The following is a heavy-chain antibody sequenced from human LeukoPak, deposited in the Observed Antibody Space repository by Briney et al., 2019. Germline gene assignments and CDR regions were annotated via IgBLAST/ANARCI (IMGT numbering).Heavy chain of an antibody. Sequence: ASVTVSCKASGYTFTSYGISWVRQAPGQGLEWMGWISAYNGNTNYAQKLQGRVTMTTDTSTSTAYMELRSLRSDDTAVYYCARDRGIVVVPAAMEFDPWGQGTLVTVSS. CDR1: GYTFTSYG. CDR2: ISAYNGNT. D-gene: IGHD2-2*01. CDR3: ARDRGIVVVPAAMEFDP. V-gene: IGHV1-18*01. J-gene: IGHJ5*02.